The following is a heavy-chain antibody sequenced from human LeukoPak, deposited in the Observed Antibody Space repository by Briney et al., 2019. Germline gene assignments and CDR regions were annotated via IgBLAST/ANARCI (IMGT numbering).Heavy chain of an antibody. Sequence: PGGSLRLSCAVSGFTVSGNYMNWVRQAPGKGLEWVSYISSSSSTIYYADSVKGRFTISRDNAKNSLYLQMNSLRAEDTAVYYCARDYRGGYYGNFDYWGQGTLVTVSS. CDR3: ARDYRGGYYGNFDY. V-gene: IGHV3-48*01. CDR1: GFTVSGNY. CDR2: ISSSSSTI. D-gene: IGHD3-3*01. J-gene: IGHJ4*02.